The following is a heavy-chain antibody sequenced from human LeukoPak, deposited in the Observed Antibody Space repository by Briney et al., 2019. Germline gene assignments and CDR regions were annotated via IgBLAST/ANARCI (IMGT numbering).Heavy chain of an antibody. Sequence: GGSLRLSCAASGFTFSSYSMQWVRQAPGKGLDWVAIISYDGSNKFYGDSVKGRFTISRDNSKNAVYLQMNSLGTEDTAVYYCAKGGAAVTRYVDYWGQGTLVTVSS. V-gene: IGHV3-30*18. CDR1: GFTFSSYS. J-gene: IGHJ4*02. CDR3: AKGGAAVTRYVDY. D-gene: IGHD4-17*01. CDR2: ISYDGSNK.